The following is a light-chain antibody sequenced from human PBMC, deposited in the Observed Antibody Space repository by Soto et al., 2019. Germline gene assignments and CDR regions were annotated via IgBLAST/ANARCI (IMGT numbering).Light chain of an antibody. CDR2: GAS. Sequence: EIVMTQSPATLSVSPGERATLFCRASQSVRSNFLAWYQQKPGQAPRLLIYGASTRVTGVPARFSGSGSGTEFTLTISSLQSEDFAVYYCQQYSAWPLTFGGGTKVEIK. J-gene: IGKJ4*01. V-gene: IGKV3-15*01. CDR3: QQYSAWPLT. CDR1: QSVRSN.